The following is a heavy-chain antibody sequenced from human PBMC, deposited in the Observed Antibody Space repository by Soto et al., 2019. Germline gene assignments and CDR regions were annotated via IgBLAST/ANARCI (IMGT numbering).Heavy chain of an antibody. V-gene: IGHV1-3*01. CDR2: INAGNGNT. CDR1: GYSFTSYA. J-gene: IGHJ6*02. Sequence: GASVKVSCKASGYSFTSYAIYWVRQAPGQRLDCMGWINAGNGNTKYSQKLQGSVTFTGDTSASTAHMELSSLRSEDTAVYFCARGVENIVVVLDVFGYYGMDVWGQGTTVTVSS. D-gene: IGHD2-2*01. CDR3: ARGVENIVVVLDVFGYYGMDV.